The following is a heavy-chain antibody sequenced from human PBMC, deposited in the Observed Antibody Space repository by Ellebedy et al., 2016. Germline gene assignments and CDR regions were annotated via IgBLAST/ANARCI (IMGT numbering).Heavy chain of an antibody. D-gene: IGHD2-2*01. CDR2: ISAYNGNT. V-gene: IGHV1-18*01. CDR1: GYTFTSYG. J-gene: IGHJ4*02. CDR3: AREGPKVGYCSSTSCSTDY. Sequence: ASVKVSCKASGYTFTSYGISWVRQAPGQGLEWMGWISAYNGNTNYAQKLQGRVTMTTDTSTSTAYMELRSLRSDDTAVYYCAREGPKVGYCSSTSCSTDYWGQGTLVTVSS.